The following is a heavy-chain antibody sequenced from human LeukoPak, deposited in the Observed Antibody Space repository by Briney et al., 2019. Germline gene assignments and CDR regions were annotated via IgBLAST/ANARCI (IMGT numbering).Heavy chain of an antibody. CDR2: IYTSGST. Sequence: SETLSLTCAVSGGSISSTSTNWWNWVRQPAGKGLEWIGRIYTSGSTNYNPSLKSRVTMSVDTSKNQFSLKLSSVTAADTAVYYCAREALDAFDIWGQGTMVTVSS. V-gene: IGHV4-61*02. J-gene: IGHJ3*02. CDR3: AREALDAFDI. CDR1: GGSISSTSTNW.